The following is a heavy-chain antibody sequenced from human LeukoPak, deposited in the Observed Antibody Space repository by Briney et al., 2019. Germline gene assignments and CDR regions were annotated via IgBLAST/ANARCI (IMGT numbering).Heavy chain of an antibody. Sequence: QPGRSLRLSCAASGFTFDDYAMHWVRQAPRKGLEWVSGISWNSGGIGYADSVKGRFTISRDNAKDSLYLQMNSLRAEDTALYYCAKDYYYGSGSRIYAMDVWGQGTTVTVSS. CDR3: AKDYYYGSGSRIYAMDV. CDR1: GFTFDDYA. V-gene: IGHV3-9*01. J-gene: IGHJ6*02. D-gene: IGHD3-10*01. CDR2: ISWNSGGI.